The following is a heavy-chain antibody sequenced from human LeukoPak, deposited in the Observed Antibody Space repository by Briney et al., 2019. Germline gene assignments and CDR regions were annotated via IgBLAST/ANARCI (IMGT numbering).Heavy chain of an antibody. Sequence: GGSLRLSCAASGFTFSIYAMSWVRQAPGKGLEWVANIRQDGIEKYHVDSVKGRFTISRDNAKNSLYLQMNSLRAEDTAVYYCATGCWNCRYAMDVWGQGTTVTVSS. V-gene: IGHV3-7*01. CDR2: IRQDGIEK. CDR1: GFTFSIYA. CDR3: ATGCWNCRYAMDV. J-gene: IGHJ6*02. D-gene: IGHD2-15*01.